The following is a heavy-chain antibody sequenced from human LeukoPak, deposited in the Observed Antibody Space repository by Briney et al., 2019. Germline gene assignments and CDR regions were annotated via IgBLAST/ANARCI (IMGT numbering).Heavy chain of an antibody. V-gene: IGHV4-59*08. J-gene: IGHJ3*01. CDR3: ARQDGYNRGLWAFDF. D-gene: IGHD5-24*01. CDR1: GGSISSYY. CDR2: IFYNGNT. Sequence: SETLSLTCTVSGGSISSYYWSWVRQLPGKGLEWIGHIFYNGNTNYNPSLKSRLTISVDTSKNQFSLRLSSVTAADTAVYYCARQDGYNRGLWAFDFWGPGTMVTVSS.